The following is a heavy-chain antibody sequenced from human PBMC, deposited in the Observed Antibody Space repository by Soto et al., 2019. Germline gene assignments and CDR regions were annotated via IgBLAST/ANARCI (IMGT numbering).Heavy chain of an antibody. Sequence: ASVKVSCKASGYTFTGHRITWVRQAPGQGLEWMGWITSYGNTNYAQKFQGRVTMTTDTSTTTAYMELRSLRSDDTAVYYCARDSGIFGLVILGSPMPHYYYYGMDVWGQGATVTVSS. V-gene: IGHV1-18*01. D-gene: IGHD3-3*01. CDR2: ITSYGNT. CDR3: ARDSGIFGLVILGSPMPHYYYYGMDV. J-gene: IGHJ6*02. CDR1: GYTFTGHR.